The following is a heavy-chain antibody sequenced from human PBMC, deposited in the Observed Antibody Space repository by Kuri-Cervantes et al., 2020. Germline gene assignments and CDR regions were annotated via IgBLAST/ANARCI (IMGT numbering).Heavy chain of an antibody. D-gene: IGHD6-19*01. Sequence: ASVKVSCKASGYTFTGYYMHWVRQAPGQGLEWMGWINPNSGGTNYAQKFQGRVTMTRDTSISTAYMELSRLRSEDTAVYYCARAQWLKGVGDYWGQGTLVTVSS. J-gene: IGHJ4*02. CDR1: GYTFTGYY. CDR3: ARAQWLKGVGDY. CDR2: INPNSGGT. V-gene: IGHV1-2*02.